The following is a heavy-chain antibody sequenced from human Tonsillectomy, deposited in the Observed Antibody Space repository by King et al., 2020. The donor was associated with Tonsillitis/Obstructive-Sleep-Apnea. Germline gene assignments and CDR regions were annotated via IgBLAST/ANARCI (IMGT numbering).Heavy chain of an antibody. CDR3: ARVPTGLYYYYHMDV. J-gene: IGHJ6*03. D-gene: IGHD3-9*01. Sequence: LQLQESGPGLVKPSETLSLTCTVSGGSISSYYWSWIRQPPGKGLEWIGYIYYSGSTNYNPSLKSRVTISVDTSKNQFSLKLSSVTAADTAVYYCARVPTGLYYYYHMDVWGKGTTVTVSS. CDR2: IYYSGST. CDR1: GGSISSYY. V-gene: IGHV4-59*08.